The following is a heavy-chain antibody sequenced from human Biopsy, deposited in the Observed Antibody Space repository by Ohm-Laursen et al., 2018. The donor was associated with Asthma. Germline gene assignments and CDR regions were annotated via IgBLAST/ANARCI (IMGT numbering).Heavy chain of an antibody. CDR1: GFDFSDYT. V-gene: IGHV3-21*01. CDR3: AKDERLYYGSDSKYMQPVPLGD. CDR2: ISSLSRYK. Sequence: SLRLSCTASGFDFSDYTMNWVRQAPGKGLEWVSSISSLSRYKYYSDSLRGRVAISRDNAKSSLHLQMSSLRAEDTAVYYCAKDERLYYGSDSKYMQPVPLGDWGQGTLVIVSA. D-gene: IGHD3-10*01. J-gene: IGHJ4*02.